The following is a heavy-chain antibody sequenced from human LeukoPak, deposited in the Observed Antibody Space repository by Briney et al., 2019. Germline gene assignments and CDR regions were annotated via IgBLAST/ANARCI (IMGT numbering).Heavy chain of an antibody. Sequence: GGSLRLYCAASGFTFSSYGMHWVRQAPGKGLEWVAVIADDGKDKHYVESVKGRFTISRDNSKNTLYLQMNSLRVEDTAVYYCARDRHISAAGYYFDYWGQGTLVTVSS. CDR3: ARDRHISAAGYYFDY. D-gene: IGHD6-25*01. CDR2: IADDGKDK. J-gene: IGHJ4*02. V-gene: IGHV3-30*19. CDR1: GFTFSSYG.